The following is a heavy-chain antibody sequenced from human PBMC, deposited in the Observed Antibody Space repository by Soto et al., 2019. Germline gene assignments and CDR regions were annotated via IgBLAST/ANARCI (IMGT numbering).Heavy chain of an antibody. V-gene: IGHV1-2*04. CDR1: GDTFTGYY. Sequence: ASVKVSCKASGDTFTGYYMHWVRQAPGQGLEWMGWINPNSGGTNYAQKFQGWVTMTRDTSISTAYMELSRLRSDDTAVYYCARDDGYSSSWYWFDPWGQGTLVTVS. J-gene: IGHJ5*02. CDR3: ARDDGYSSSWYWFDP. D-gene: IGHD6-13*01. CDR2: INPNSGGT.